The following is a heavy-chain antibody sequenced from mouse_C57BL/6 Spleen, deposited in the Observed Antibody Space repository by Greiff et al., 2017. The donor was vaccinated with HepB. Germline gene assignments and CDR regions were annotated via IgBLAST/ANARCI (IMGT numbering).Heavy chain of an antibody. CDR3: ARATVVDMDY. J-gene: IGHJ4*01. CDR1: GYAFSSSW. Sequence: QVQLQQSGPELVKPGASVKISCKASGYAFSSSWMNWVKQRPGKGLEWIGRIYPGDGDTNYNGKFKGKATLTADKSSSTAYMQLSSLTSEDSAVYFCARATVVDMDYWGQGTSVTVSS. V-gene: IGHV1-82*01. D-gene: IGHD1-1*01. CDR2: IYPGDGDT.